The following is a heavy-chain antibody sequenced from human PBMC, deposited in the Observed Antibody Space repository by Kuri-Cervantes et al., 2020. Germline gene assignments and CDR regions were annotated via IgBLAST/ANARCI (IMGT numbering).Heavy chain of an antibody. Sequence: ASVKVSCKASGYTFTSYYLHWVRQAPGQGLEWMGIINPSGGSTSYAQKFQERVTITRDMSTSTAYMELSSLRSEDTAVYYCAAEAPNYYDSSGYNFDYWGQGTLVTVSS. CDR3: AAEAPNYYDSSGYNFDY. V-gene: IGHV1-46*01. J-gene: IGHJ4*02. D-gene: IGHD3-22*01. CDR1: GYTFTSYY. CDR2: INPSGGST.